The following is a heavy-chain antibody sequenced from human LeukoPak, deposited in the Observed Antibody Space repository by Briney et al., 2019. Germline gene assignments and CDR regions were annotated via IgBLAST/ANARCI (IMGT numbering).Heavy chain of an antibody. CDR3: ARSQGGYLDY. Sequence: GGSLRLSCAASGIAFSSSVMYWVRQAPGKGLEYVSAITGNGVSTYYANSVKGRFTISRDNSKNTLYLQMGSLRPEDMAVYYCARSQGGYLDYWGQGTLVTVSS. CDR1: GIAFSSSV. CDR2: ITGNGVST. J-gene: IGHJ4*02. V-gene: IGHV3-64*01.